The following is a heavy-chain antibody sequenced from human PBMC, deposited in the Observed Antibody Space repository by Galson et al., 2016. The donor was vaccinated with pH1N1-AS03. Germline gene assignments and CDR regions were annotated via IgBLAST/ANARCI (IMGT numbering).Heavy chain of an antibody. J-gene: IGHJ6*02. CDR1: GFTFSDFD. Sequence: SLRLSCAASGFTFSDFDMHWVRQVSRKGLEWVSGIGSAGDTYYAASVKGRFTISRENAKNSLYLQMSSVTAVDTAVYYCARDPHGLDVWGQGTAVTVSS. V-gene: IGHV3-13*01. CDR2: IGSAGDT. CDR3: ARDPHGLDV.